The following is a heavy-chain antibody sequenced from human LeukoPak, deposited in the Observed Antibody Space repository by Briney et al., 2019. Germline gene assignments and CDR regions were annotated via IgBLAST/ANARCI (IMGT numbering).Heavy chain of an antibody. J-gene: IGHJ4*02. V-gene: IGHV3-53*01. D-gene: IGHD5-24*01. CDR2: IYSDGKT. Sequence: GGSLRLSCAASGFTVSRNYMTWVRQAPGKGLEWVSVIYSDGKTYYTDSVKGRFTISRDNSKNTLSLQMNSLRAEDTAVYYCASLERWLQFWGQGTLVTVSS. CDR1: GFTVSRNY. CDR3: ASLERWLQF.